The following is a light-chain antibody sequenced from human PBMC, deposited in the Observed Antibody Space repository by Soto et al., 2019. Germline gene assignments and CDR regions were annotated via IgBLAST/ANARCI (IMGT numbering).Light chain of an antibody. Sequence: QSVLTQSPSASASRGASGKLTCTLNSGHSSYAIAWHQQQSEKGPRYLMRVNSDGSHSKGDGIPDRFSGSSFGAERYLSISSLQSEDEADYYCQTWDTGEGVFGGGTKLTVL. J-gene: IGLJ2*01. CDR1: SGHSSYA. V-gene: IGLV4-69*02. CDR2: VNSDGSH. CDR3: QTWDTGEGV.